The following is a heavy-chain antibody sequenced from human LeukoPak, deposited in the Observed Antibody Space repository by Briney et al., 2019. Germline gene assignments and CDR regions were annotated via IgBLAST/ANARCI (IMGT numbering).Heavy chain of an antibody. J-gene: IGHJ4*02. V-gene: IGHV3-20*04. CDR2: LSWNGGST. D-gene: IGHD3-10*01. CDR1: GFTFDDYG. Sequence: PGGSLRLSCAASGFTFDDYGMSWVRQAPGKGLEWVSFLSWNGGSTGYADSVKGRFTISRDNAKNSLYLQMSSLRAEDTALYYCAREETRITMLRGVTYFEYWGQGTLVTVSS. CDR3: AREETRITMLRGVTYFEY.